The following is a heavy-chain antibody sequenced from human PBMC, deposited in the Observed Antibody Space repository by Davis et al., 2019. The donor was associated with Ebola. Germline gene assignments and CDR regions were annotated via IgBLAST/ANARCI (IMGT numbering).Heavy chain of an antibody. Sequence: SLKISCAASGFTFDDYAMHWVRQAPGKGLEWVSGISWNSGSIGYADSVKGRFTISRDNAKNSLYLQMNSLRDEDTAVYYCARRPWGGFDYWGQGTLVTVSS. V-gene: IGHV3-9*01. J-gene: IGHJ4*02. CDR3: ARRPWGGFDY. CDR1: GFTFDDYA. CDR2: ISWNSGSI. D-gene: IGHD7-27*01.